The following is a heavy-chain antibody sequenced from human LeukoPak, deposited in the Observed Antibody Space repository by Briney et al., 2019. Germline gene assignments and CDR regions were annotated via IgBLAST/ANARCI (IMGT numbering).Heavy chain of an antibody. D-gene: IGHD3-10*01. CDR3: ASRYGSGSYYNYYYYYYYMDV. CDR1: GGTFSSYA. CDR2: IIPIFGTA. V-gene: IGHV1-69*05. J-gene: IGHJ6*03. Sequence: SSVKVSCKASGGTFSSYAISWVRQAPGQGLEWMGGIIPIFGTADYAQKFQGRVTITTDESTSTAYMELSSLRSEDTAVYYCASRYGSGSYYNYYYYYYYMDVWGKGTTVTVSS.